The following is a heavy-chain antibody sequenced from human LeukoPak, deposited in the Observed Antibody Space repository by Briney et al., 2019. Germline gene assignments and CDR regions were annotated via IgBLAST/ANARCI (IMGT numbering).Heavy chain of an antibody. CDR1: GFTFYTYA. Sequence: PGGSLRLSCAASGFTFYTYAMSWVRQAPGKGLEWVSSIGGSGSGGSTYCADSVKGRFTISKDTSKNTLYLQMNSLRAEDTAVYYCAREGDLPGLELDYWGQGTLVTVSS. V-gene: IGHV3-23*01. CDR2: IGGSGSGGST. J-gene: IGHJ4*02. D-gene: IGHD1-26*01. CDR3: AREGDLPGLELDY.